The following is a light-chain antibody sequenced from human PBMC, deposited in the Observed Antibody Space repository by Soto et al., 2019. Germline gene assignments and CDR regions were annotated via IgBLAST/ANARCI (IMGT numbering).Light chain of an antibody. CDR3: QHYDNLPPFS. CDR2: GAS. Sequence: DIQMTQSPSSLSASLGDRVTIACQASQDIGNYLNWYQQKPGKAPKLLIYGASNLETGVASRFSGGGSGTDFIFTITSLQPEDIATYYCQHYDNLPPFSFGPGTRVDIK. CDR1: QDIGNY. J-gene: IGKJ3*01. V-gene: IGKV1-33*01.